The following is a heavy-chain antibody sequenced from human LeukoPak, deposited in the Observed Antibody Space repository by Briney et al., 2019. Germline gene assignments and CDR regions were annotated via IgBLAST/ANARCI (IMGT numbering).Heavy chain of an antibody. Sequence: GGSLRLCCATPRLSLSDYYMTTIRQAPGKGLEWVSYISSSSSYTNYADSVKGRFTISRDNAKNSLYLQMNSLRAEHTAVYYCASDYVFDMGDWFDPWGQGTLVTVSS. V-gene: IGHV3-11*05. CDR2: ISSSSSYT. CDR3: ASDYVFDMGDWFDP. D-gene: IGHD5/OR15-5a*01. CDR1: RLSLSDYY. J-gene: IGHJ5*02.